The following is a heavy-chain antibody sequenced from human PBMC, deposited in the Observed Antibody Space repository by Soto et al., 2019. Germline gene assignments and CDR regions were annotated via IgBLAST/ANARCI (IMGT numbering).Heavy chain of an antibody. CDR2: IYYSGST. CDR3: ARVPCSGTSCISSWFDP. Sequence: PSETLSLTCTVSGGSISSGGYYWSWIRQHPGKGLEWIGYIYYSGSTYYNPSLKRRVTISVDTSKNQFSLKLCSVTAADTAVYYCARVPCSGTSCISSWFDPWGKGTLVTVAS. V-gene: IGHV4-31*03. J-gene: IGHJ5*02. CDR1: GGSISSGGYY. D-gene: IGHD2-2*01.